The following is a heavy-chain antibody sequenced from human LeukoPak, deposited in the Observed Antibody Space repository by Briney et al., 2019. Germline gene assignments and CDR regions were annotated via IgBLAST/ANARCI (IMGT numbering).Heavy chain of an antibody. D-gene: IGHD2-2*01. J-gene: IGHJ5*02. CDR1: GGSISSGDYY. Sequence: SQTLSLTCTVSGGSISSGDYYWSWIRQPPGKGLEWIGYIYYSGSTYYNPSLKSRVTISVDTSKNQFSLKLSSATAADTAVYYCARDVVVVPAAREGWFDPWGQGTLVTVSS. V-gene: IGHV4-30-4*01. CDR3: ARDVVVVPAAREGWFDP. CDR2: IYYSGST.